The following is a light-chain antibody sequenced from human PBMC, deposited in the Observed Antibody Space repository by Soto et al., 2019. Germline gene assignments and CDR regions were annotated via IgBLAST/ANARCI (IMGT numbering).Light chain of an antibody. CDR3: LQAKSFPLT. J-gene: IGKJ1*01. Sequence: DIQMTQSPSSLSASVGDRVTITCRASQGINNWLAWYQQKPGKAPRLLIYTTSILQSGVPSRFSGSGSGTDFTLTISDLQPEDFATYYCLQAKSFPLTCGQGTKVDIK. CDR2: TTS. V-gene: IGKV1-12*01. CDR1: QGINNW.